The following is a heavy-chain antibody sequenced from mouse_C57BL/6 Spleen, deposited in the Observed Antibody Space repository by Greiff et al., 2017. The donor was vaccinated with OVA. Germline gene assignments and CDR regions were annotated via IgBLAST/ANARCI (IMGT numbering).Heavy chain of an antibody. D-gene: IGHD1-1*01. CDR1: GYTFTSYG. V-gene: IGHV1-81*01. CDR2: IYPRSGNT. CDR3: ARGVTTVAARDYFDY. J-gene: IGHJ2*01. Sequence: QVQLQQSGAELARPGASVKLSCKASGYTFTSYGISWVKQRTGQGLEWIGEIYPRSGNTYYNEKFKGKATLTADKSSSTAYMELRSLTSEDSAVYFCARGVTTVAARDYFDYWGQGTTLTVSS.